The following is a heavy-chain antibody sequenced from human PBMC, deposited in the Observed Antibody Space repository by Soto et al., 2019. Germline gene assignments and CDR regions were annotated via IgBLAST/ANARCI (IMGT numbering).Heavy chain of an antibody. J-gene: IGHJ4*02. D-gene: IGHD1-26*01. CDR2: ISYDGSEK. CDR1: GFTFSSLG. Sequence: QVQLVESGGGVVQPGRSLRLSCAASGFTFSSLGMHWVRQAPGKGLEGVAVISYDGSEKYYADSVKGRFTISRDNSKNTLSLQMNSLRAEDTAVYYCVKERTGTWDFDYWGQGTLVTVSS. V-gene: IGHV3-30*18. CDR3: VKERTGTWDFDY.